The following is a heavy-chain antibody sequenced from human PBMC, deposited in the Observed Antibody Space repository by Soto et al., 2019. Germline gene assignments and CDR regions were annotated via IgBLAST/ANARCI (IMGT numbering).Heavy chain of an antibody. J-gene: IGHJ5*02. D-gene: IGHD2-2*03. CDR1: GGSISSINDY. Sequence: SETLSLTCTVSGGSISSINDYWGWIRQPPGKGLEWIGSIYYSGSSYYNPSLKSRVTISVDTSKNQFSLKLSSVTAADTAVYYCARHGWSSVLFDPWGQGTLVTVSS. CDR2: IYYSGSS. V-gene: IGHV4-39*01. CDR3: ARHGWSSVLFDP.